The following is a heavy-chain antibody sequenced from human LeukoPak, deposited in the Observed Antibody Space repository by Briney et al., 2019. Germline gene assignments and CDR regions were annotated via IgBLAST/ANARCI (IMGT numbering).Heavy chain of an antibody. CDR2: IYTSGSA. Sequence: PPETLSLTCTDSGGSLSSYYWSWIRQPAGKGLEWIGRIYTSGSANYTPSLKSRVTLSVDTSKNQFSLKLSSMTAADTAVYYCARNSAGDLDYWGQGTLVTVSS. J-gene: IGHJ4*02. CDR3: ARNSAGDLDY. V-gene: IGHV4-4*07. D-gene: IGHD4-17*01. CDR1: GGSLSSYY.